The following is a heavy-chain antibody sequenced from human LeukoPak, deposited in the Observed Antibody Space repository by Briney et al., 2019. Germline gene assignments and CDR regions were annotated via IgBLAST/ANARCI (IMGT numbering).Heavy chain of an antibody. Sequence: ASVKVSCKASGDTFSSYYMHWVRQDPGQGLEWMGIINPSGGSITYAQMFQGRVTMTGDMSTSTVYLELSSLRSEDTSVYYCARGRHYYESSDYYYEGDAFDVWGQGTMVTVSS. CDR2: INPSGGSI. V-gene: IGHV1-46*01. CDR3: ARGRHYYESSDYYYEGDAFDV. D-gene: IGHD3-22*01. CDR1: GDTFSSYY. J-gene: IGHJ3*01.